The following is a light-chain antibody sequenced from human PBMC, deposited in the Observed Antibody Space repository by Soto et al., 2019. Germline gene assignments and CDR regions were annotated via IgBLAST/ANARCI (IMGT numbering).Light chain of an antibody. J-gene: IGKJ1*01. V-gene: IGKV3-15*01. CDR3: QQYNNWPGT. CDR2: RAA. CDR1: QSVSSN. Sequence: DILMTQSPATLSLSPGGRATLSCRASQSVSSNLAWYQQKPGQAPRLLIQRAATRATGIPARFSGSGSGTEFTLTISSLQSEDFAVYFCQQYNNWPGTFGQGTKVGIK.